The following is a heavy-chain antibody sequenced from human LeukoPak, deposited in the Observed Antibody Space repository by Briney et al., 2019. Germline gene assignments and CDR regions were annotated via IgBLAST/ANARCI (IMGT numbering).Heavy chain of an antibody. V-gene: IGHV3-74*01. D-gene: IGHD2-21*02. J-gene: IGHJ4*02. CDR3: ARSMYCGGDCYYYFDY. CDR1: GGSFSGYY. CDR2: NSDGTII. Sequence: ETLSLTCAVYGGSFSGYYWSWIRQPPGKGLVWVSRNSDGTIIGYADSVKGRFTISRDNAKNTLYLQMNSLRADDTAVYYCARSMYCGGDCYYYFDYWGQGTLVTVAS.